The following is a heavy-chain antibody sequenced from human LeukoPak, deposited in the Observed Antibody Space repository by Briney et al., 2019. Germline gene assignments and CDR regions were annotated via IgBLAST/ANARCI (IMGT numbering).Heavy chain of an antibody. CDR3: ARAVVSSSSWYTGPFFDP. Sequence: GGSLRLSCAASGFTFSSYDMHWVRQATGKGLEWVSAIGTAGDTYYPGSVKGRFTISRENAKNSLYLQMNSLRAGDTAVYYCARAVVSSSSWYTGPFFDPWGQGTLVTVSS. D-gene: IGHD6-13*01. J-gene: IGHJ5*02. V-gene: IGHV3-13*01. CDR2: IGTAGDT. CDR1: GFTFSSYD.